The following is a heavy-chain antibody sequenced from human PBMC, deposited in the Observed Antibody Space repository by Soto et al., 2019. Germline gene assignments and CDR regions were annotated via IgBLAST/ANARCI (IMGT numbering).Heavy chain of an antibody. V-gene: IGHV4-31*03. J-gene: IGHJ4*02. Sequence: PSETLSLTCTVSGGSISSGGYYWSWIRQHPGKGLEWIGYIYYRGSTYYNPSLKRRVTISVDTSKNQFSLKLSSVTAADTAVYYCARVYAFWRGYYPFDYWGQGTLVTVSS. D-gene: IGHD3-3*01. CDR2: IYYRGST. CDR3: ARVYAFWRGYYPFDY. CDR1: GGSISSGGYY.